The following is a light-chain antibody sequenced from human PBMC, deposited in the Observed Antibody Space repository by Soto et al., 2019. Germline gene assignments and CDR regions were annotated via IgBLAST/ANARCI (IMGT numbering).Light chain of an antibody. V-gene: IGKV1-5*01. CDR1: QSISNW. J-gene: IGKJ5*01. CDR3: QQYHRSSIT. CDR2: DAS. Sequence: DIQMTQSPSTLPASVGDRVTITCRASQSISNWLAWYQQKPGKAPNLLMYDASTLERGVPSRFSGTGSGTEFTLTISSLQPDDFATYYCQQYHRSSITFGQGTRLEIK.